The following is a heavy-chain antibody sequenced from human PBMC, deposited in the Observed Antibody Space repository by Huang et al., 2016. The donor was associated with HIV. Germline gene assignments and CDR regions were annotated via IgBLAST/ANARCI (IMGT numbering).Heavy chain of an antibody. Sequence: QVQLQQWGAGVLKPSETLSLTCAVYGGPFNNYYCSWVSQLTGRRLEWFGEIIHSGDANNNTTRKCRISRSIDPSKQQFSLRLTSVTAADTAVYYCARVPTPSYYDFWSISPSHEDVYYYNMDVWGQGTTVIVSS. CDR1: GGPFNNYY. CDR2: IIHSGDA. V-gene: IGHV4-34*02. J-gene: IGHJ6*02. D-gene: IGHD3-3*01. CDR3: ARVPTPSYYDFWSISPSHEDVYYYNMDV.